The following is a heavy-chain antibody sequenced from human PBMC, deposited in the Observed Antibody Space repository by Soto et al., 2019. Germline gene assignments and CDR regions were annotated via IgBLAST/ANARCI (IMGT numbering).Heavy chain of an antibody. V-gene: IGHV1-2*02. CDR2: INPNSGGT. J-gene: IGHJ6*02. CDR3: ARDLSSSHGMDV. D-gene: IGHD6-6*01. CDR1: GYTFTGYY. Sequence: ASVKVSCKASGYTFTGYYMHWVRQAPGQGLEWMGWINPNSGGTNYAQKFQGRVTMTRDTSISTAYMEPSRLRSDDTAVYYCARDLSSSHGMDVWGQGTTVSVSS.